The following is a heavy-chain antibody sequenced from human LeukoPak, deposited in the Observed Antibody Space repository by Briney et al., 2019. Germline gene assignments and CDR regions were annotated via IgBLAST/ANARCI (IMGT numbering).Heavy chain of an antibody. CDR1: GYTFTGYY. CDR3: ARERAITMIVGPGAFDI. J-gene: IGHJ3*02. CDR2: INPNSGGT. D-gene: IGHD3-22*01. V-gene: IGHV1-2*04. Sequence: ASVKVSCKAPGYTFTGYYMHWVRQAPGQGLEWMGWINPNSGGTNYAQKFQGWVTMARDTSISTAYMELSRLRSDDTAVYYCARERAITMIVGPGAFDIWGQGTMVTVSS.